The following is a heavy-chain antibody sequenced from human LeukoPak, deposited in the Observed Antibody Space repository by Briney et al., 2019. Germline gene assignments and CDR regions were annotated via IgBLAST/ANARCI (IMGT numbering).Heavy chain of an antibody. J-gene: IGHJ4*02. CDR2: ISGSGGST. Sequence: GGSLRLSCAASGFTFSSYAMQWVRQAPGNGLEWVSFISGSGGSTYYADSVKGRFTISRDNSKNTLYLQMNSLRAEDTAIYYCAKDSQYYFDYWGQGTLVTVSS. CDR1: GFTFSSYA. V-gene: IGHV3-23*01. CDR3: AKDSQYYFDY.